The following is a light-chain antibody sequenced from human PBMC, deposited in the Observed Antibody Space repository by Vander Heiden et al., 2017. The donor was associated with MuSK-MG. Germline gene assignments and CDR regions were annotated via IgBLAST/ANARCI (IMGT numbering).Light chain of an antibody. CDR1: NIGSQS. V-gene: IGLV3-21*02. CDR2: DDT. Sequence: SYVLTQPPSVSVAPGQTARIPCGGNNIGSQSVHWYQQRPGQAPVLVVYDDTDRPSGIPERFSGSNSGSTATLTISRVEAGDEADYYCQVWDSTTDLRVFGTGTKVTVL. J-gene: IGLJ1*01. CDR3: QVWDSTTDLRV.